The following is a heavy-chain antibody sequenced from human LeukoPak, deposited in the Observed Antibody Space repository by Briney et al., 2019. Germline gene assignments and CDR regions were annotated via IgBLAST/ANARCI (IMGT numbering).Heavy chain of an antibody. CDR1: GYTFTGYY. D-gene: IGHD6-25*01. V-gene: IGHV1-2*06. Sequence: ASVKVSCKASGYTFTGYYMHWARQAPGQGLEWMGRINPNNGGTNYAQKFQGRVTMTRDTSISTAYMELNSLISDDTAVYYCARDRLETPDIWGQGTMVTVSS. J-gene: IGHJ3*02. CDR2: INPNNGGT. CDR3: ARDRLETPDI.